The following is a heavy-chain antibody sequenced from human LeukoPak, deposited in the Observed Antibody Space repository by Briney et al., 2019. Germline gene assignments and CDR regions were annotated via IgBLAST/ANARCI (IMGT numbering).Heavy chain of an antibody. CDR2: INHSVST. D-gene: IGHD3-3*01. CDR1: GGSFSGYY. V-gene: IGHV4-34*01. J-gene: IGHJ4*02. Sequence: SETLSLTCAVYGGSFSGYYWSWIRQPPGKGLEGIGEINHSVSTNYNPSLKSRVTISVDTSNNQFSLKLSSVTAADTAVYYCARGRLNDFWSGYCFDYWGQGTLVTVSS. CDR3: ARGRLNDFWSGYCFDY.